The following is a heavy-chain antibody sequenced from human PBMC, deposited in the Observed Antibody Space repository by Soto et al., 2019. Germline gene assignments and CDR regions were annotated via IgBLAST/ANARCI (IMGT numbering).Heavy chain of an antibody. D-gene: IGHD3-10*01. V-gene: IGHV1-46*01. CDR2: INPSGGST. CDR3: ASGVITMVRGVIITPIDFDY. CDR1: GYTFTSYY. Sequence: GSVKVSCKASGYTFTSYYMHWVRQAPGQGLEWMGIINPSGGSTSYAQKFQGRVTMTRDTSTSTVYMELSSLRSEDTAVYYCASGVITMVRGVIITPIDFDYWGQGTLVTVSS. J-gene: IGHJ4*02.